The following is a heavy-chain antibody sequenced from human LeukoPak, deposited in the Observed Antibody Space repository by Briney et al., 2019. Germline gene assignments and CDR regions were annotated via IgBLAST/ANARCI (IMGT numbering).Heavy chain of an antibody. D-gene: IGHD6-19*01. J-gene: IGHJ4*02. Sequence: GGSLRLSCAASGFTFSNNWMSWVRQAPGKGLEWVANVKRDGSEKYYADSVKGRFTISRDNAKNSLYMQMNSLRAEDTAVYYCARELAVTGPFDYWGQGTLVTVSS. CDR3: ARELAVTGPFDY. CDR2: VKRDGSEK. CDR1: GFTFSNNW. V-gene: IGHV3-7*01.